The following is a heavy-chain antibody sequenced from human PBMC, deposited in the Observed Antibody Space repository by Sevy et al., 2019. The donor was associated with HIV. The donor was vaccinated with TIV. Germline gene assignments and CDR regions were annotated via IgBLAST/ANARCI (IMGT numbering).Heavy chain of an antibody. Sequence: GGSLRLSCAASAFTFSDYYMSWIRQAPGKGLEWVSYISSSGSTIYYADSVKGRFTISRDNAKNSLYLQMNSLRAEDTAVYYCAREMKTVAGTSDAFDIWGQGTMVTVSS. CDR2: ISSSGSTI. J-gene: IGHJ3*02. CDR1: AFTFSDYY. CDR3: AREMKTVAGTSDAFDI. V-gene: IGHV3-11*01. D-gene: IGHD6-19*01.